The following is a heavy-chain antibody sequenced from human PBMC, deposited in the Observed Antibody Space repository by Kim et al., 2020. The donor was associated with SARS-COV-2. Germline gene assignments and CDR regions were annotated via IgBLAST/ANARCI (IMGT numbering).Heavy chain of an antibody. CDR1: GFTFSSYE. V-gene: IGHV3-48*03. CDR3: APPPGGRWQQHLLGY. CDR2: ISSSGSTI. J-gene: IGHJ4*02. Sequence: GGSLRLSCAASGFTFSSYEMNWVRQAPGKGLEWVSYISSSGSTIYYADSVKGRFTISRDNAKNSLYLQMNSLRAEDTAVYYCAPPPGGRWQQHLLGYWGQGTLVTVSS. D-gene: IGHD6-13*01.